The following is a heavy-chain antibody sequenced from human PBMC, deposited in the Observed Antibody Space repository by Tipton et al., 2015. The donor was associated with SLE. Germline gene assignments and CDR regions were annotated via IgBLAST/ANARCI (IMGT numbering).Heavy chain of an antibody. CDR1: GGSFGGYY. CDR2: MYFSGNT. J-gene: IGHJ4*02. CDR3: ARDPKY. V-gene: IGHV4-34*11. Sequence: LRLSCSIYGGSFGGYYWSWIRQPPGKGLEWIGSMYFSGNTYYNPFLRSRVTISADTSKNQFSLKLTSVTAADTAVYYCARDPKYWGQGTLVIVSS.